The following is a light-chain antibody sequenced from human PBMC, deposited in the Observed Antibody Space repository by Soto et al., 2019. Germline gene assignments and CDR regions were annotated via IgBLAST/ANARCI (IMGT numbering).Light chain of an antibody. Sequence: EIVLTQSPATLSVSPRERATLSCSASQSVRSNHLAWYQQKPGQAPRLIIYGASRRATGIPDRFIGSGSGTECTLTISRLEPEDFAVYYCQQYGSSTYTFGQGTKVDIK. V-gene: IGKV3-20*01. J-gene: IGKJ2*01. CDR1: QSVRSNH. CDR3: QQYGSSTYT. CDR2: GAS.